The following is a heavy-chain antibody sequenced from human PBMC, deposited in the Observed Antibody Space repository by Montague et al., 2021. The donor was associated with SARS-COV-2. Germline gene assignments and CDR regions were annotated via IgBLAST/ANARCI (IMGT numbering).Heavy chain of an antibody. V-gene: IGHV3-23*03. CDR2: IYSGASST. CDR3: AKVDQREVFLDY. CDR1: GFTFRNYA. D-gene: IGHD3-10*01. J-gene: IGHJ4*02. Sequence: SLRLSCAASGFTFRNYAMSWVCQAPGKGLERVSVIYSGASSTYYADSVKGRFTISRDNSKNTLYLQMNNLRAEDTAVYYCAKVDQREVFLDYWGRGTLVIVSS.